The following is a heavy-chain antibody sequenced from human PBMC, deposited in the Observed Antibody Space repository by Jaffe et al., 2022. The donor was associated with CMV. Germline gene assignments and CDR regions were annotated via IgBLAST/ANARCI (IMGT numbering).Heavy chain of an antibody. CDR1: GFTFSSYG. J-gene: IGHJ4*02. V-gene: IGHV3-30*18. CDR3: AKDNRPSGDYGSDY. CDR2: ISYDGSNK. Sequence: QVQLVESGGGVVQPGRSLRLSCAASGFTFSSYGMHWVRQAPGKGLEWVAVISYDGSNKYYADSVKGRFTISRDNSKNTLYLQMNSLRAEDTAVYYCAKDNRPSGDYGSDYWGQGTLVTVSS. D-gene: IGHD4-17*01.